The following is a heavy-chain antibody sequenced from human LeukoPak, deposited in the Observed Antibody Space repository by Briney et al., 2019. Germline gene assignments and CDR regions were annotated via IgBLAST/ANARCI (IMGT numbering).Heavy chain of an antibody. Sequence: SETLSLTCTVSGGSISSYYWSWIRQPPGKGLEWIGYIYYSGSTNYNPSLKSRVTISVDTSKNQFSLKLSSVTAADTAVYYCARNFQTIFGVGPTFDYWGQGTLVTVSS. V-gene: IGHV4-59*01. CDR2: IYYSGST. J-gene: IGHJ4*02. CDR1: GGSISSYY. CDR3: ARNFQTIFGVGPTFDY. D-gene: IGHD3-3*01.